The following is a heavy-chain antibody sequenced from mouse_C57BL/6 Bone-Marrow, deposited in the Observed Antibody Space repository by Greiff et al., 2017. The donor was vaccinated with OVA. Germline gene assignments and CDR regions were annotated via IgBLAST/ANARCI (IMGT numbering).Heavy chain of an antibody. D-gene: IGHD2-3*01. Sequence: VQLQQSGPELVKPGASVKLSCKASGYTFTDYNMHWVKQSHGKSLEWIGYINPNNGGTSYTKKFKGKATLTVNKSSSTDYIELSSLTSETAAVYCCARWDDGYPWFAYWGQGTLVTVSA. V-gene: IGHV1-22*01. CDR2: INPNNGGT. J-gene: IGHJ3*01. CDR3: ARWDDGYPWFAY. CDR1: GYTFTDYN.